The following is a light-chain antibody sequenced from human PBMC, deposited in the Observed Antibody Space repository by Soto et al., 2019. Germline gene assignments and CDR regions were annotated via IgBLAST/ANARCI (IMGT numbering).Light chain of an antibody. J-gene: IGKJ5*01. CDR2: GAS. Sequence: EIVMTQSPATLSVSPGERATLSCRASQSVSSNLAWYQQKPGQAPRLLIYGASTRATGIPARFSGSGSGTEFTLNISSLQSEDFAVYYCQQYNNWPPTFGQGTRLAIK. V-gene: IGKV3-15*01. CDR1: QSVSSN. CDR3: QQYNNWPPT.